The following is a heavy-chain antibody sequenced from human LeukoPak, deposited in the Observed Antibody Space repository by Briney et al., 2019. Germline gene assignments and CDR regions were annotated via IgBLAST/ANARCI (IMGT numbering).Heavy chain of an antibody. CDR3: AREGPRTSTVYQGPKPSFDY. CDR2: INHSGST. D-gene: IGHD4-17*01. J-gene: IGHJ4*02. Sequence: GSLRLSCVASGFSFNTYSMNWVRQPPGKGLEWIGEINHSGSTNYNPSLKSRVTISVDTSKNQFSLKLSSVTAADTAVYYCAREGPRTSTVYQGPKPSFDYWGQGTLVTVSS. CDR1: GFSFNTYS. V-gene: IGHV4-34*01.